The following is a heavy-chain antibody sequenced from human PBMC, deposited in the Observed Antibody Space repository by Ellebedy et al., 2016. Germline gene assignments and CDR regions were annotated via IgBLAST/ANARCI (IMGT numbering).Heavy chain of an antibody. D-gene: IGHD2-8*02. CDR2: IYYSGST. CDR1: GGSISSYY. J-gene: IGHJ3*02. V-gene: IGHV4-59*12. Sequence: SETLSLTCTVSGGSISSYYWSWIRQPPGKGLEWIGYIYYSGSTNYNPSLKSRVTISVDTSKNQFSLKLSSVTAADTAVYYCARLVGEREDAFDIWGQGTMVTVSS. CDR3: ARLVGEREDAFDI.